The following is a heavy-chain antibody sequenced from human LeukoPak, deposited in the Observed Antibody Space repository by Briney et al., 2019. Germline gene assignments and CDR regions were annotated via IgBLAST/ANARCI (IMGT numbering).Heavy chain of an antibody. CDR3: ARERQGYGSGSYQQYYFDY. CDR2: INHSGST. J-gene: IGHJ4*02. V-gene: IGHV4-34*01. D-gene: IGHD3-10*01. Sequence: PSETLSLTCAVYGGSFSGYYWSWIRQPPGKGLEWIGEINHSGSTNYNPSLKSRVTISVDTSKNQFSLKLSSVTAADTAVYYCARERQGYGSGSYQQYYFDYWCQGTLVIVTS. CDR1: GGSFSGYY.